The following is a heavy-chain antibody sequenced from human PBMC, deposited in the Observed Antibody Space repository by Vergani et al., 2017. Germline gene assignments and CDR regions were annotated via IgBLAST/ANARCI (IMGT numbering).Heavy chain of an antibody. V-gene: IGHV3-9*03. Sequence: EVQLVESGGGLVQPGRSLRLSCAASGFTFDDYAMHWVRQAPGKGLEWVSGISWNSGSIGYADSVKGRFTISRDNAKHSLYLQMNSLRAEDMALYYCAKGTMVRGPYTGGDAFDIWGQGTMVTVSS. D-gene: IGHD3-10*01. CDR2: ISWNSGSI. CDR3: AKGTMVRGPYTGGDAFDI. J-gene: IGHJ3*02. CDR1: GFTFDDYA.